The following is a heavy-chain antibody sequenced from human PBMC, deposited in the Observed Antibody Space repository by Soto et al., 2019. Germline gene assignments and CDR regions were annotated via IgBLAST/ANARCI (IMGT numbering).Heavy chain of an antibody. Sequence: QVQLVQSGAEVKKPGSSVKVSCKASGGTFSSYAISWVRQAPGQGLEWMGGIIPIFGTANYAQKFQGRVTITADESTSTAYMELSSLSSEDTAVYYCAKASTMIVVGQSWYFDLWGRGTLVTVSS. CDR2: IIPIFGTA. J-gene: IGHJ2*01. CDR1: GGTFSSYA. D-gene: IGHD3-22*01. CDR3: AKASTMIVVGQSWYFDL. V-gene: IGHV1-69*01.